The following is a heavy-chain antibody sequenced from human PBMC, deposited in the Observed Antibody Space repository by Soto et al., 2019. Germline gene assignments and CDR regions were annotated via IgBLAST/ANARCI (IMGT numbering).Heavy chain of an antibody. Sequence: SETLSLTCAVYGGSFSGYYWSWIRQPPGKGLEWIGEINHSGSTNYNPSLKSRVTISVDTSKNQFSLKLSSVTAADTAVYYCARGRSVITMIVFRFDPWGQGTLVTVSS. CDR1: GGSFSGYY. V-gene: IGHV4-34*01. CDR2: INHSGST. J-gene: IGHJ5*02. CDR3: ARGRSVITMIVFRFDP. D-gene: IGHD3-22*01.